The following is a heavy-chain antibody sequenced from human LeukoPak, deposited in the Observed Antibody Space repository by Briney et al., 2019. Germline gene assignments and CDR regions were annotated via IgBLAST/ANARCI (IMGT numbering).Heavy chain of an antibody. CDR2: ICHSGTT. Sequence: GSLRLSCAASEFSVGSYSMNWIRQPPGKGLEWIGSICHSGTTYYNPSLKSRLALSLDTSKNQFSLKLSSVTASDTAVYYCARSEGMATITYFDYWGQGTLVTVSS. CDR3: ARSEGMATITYFDY. V-gene: IGHV4-38-2*01. CDR1: EFSVGSYS. D-gene: IGHD5-24*01. J-gene: IGHJ4*02.